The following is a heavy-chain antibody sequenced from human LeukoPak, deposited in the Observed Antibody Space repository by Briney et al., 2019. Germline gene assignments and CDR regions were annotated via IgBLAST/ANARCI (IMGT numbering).Heavy chain of an antibody. CDR2: ISGSGSST. J-gene: IGHJ4*02. V-gene: IGHV3-23*01. D-gene: IGHD3-9*01. CDR3: AKDRPGQLRYLDWLLPFDY. CDR1: GFTFSSYA. Sequence: PGGSLRLSCAASGFTFSSYAMSSVCQAPGKGLEWVSFISGSGSSTNYADSVKGRFTISGDNFKNTLYLQMNSLRAEDTAVYYCAKDRPGQLRYLDWLLPFDYWGQGTLVTVSS.